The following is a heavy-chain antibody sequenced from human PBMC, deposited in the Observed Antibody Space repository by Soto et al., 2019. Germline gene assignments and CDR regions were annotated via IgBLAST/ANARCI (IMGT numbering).Heavy chain of an antibody. CDR1: GFTFSSYG. Sequence: QVQLVESGGGVVQPGRSLRLSCAASGFTFSSYGMHWVRQAPGKGLEWVAVIWYDGSNKYYADSVKGRFTISRDNSKNTLYLQMNSLRAADPAVYYCAREGKDIVATIRPYYFDYWGQGTLVTVSS. J-gene: IGHJ4*02. CDR3: AREGKDIVATIRPYYFDY. D-gene: IGHD5-12*01. V-gene: IGHV3-33*01. CDR2: IWYDGSNK.